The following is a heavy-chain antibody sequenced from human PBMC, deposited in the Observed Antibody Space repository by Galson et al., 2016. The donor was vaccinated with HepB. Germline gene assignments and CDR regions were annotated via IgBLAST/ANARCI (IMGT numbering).Heavy chain of an antibody. CDR1: GFSLSTSGMR. D-gene: IGHD6-13*01. J-gene: IGHJ6*02. Sequence: PALVKPTQTLTLTCTFSGFSLSTSGMRVIWIRQPPGKALEWLSLIDGGGDKYYSISLKTRLTISKDTSTNQVVLTMTNMDPVDTGTYYFARIRYTNTWYSYYYGTDVWGQGTAGTVSS. CDR2: IDGGGDK. CDR3: ARIRYTNTWYSYYYGTDV. V-gene: IGHV2-70*01.